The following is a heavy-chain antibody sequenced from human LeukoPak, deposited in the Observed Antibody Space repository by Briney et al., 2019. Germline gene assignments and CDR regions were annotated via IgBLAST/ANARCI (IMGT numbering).Heavy chain of an antibody. CDR3: ARGGSGSGYLYYFDY. V-gene: IGHV1-2*06. Sequence: GASVTVSFKASGYTFTGYYMHWVRQAPGQGLEWMGRINSNSGGTNYAQNFQGRVTMTRDTSINTVYMEVSGLTSDDTAVYYCARGGSGSGYLYYFDYWGQGTLVSVSS. J-gene: IGHJ4*02. CDR1: GYTFTGYY. CDR2: INSNSGGT. D-gene: IGHD3-10*01.